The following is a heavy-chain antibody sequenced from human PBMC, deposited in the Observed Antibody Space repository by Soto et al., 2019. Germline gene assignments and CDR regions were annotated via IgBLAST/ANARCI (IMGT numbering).Heavy chain of an antibody. J-gene: IGHJ6*03. V-gene: IGHV2-26*01. D-gene: IGHD6-6*01. CDR2: IFSNDEK. CDR1: GFSLSNARMG. CDR3: ARIQGQLVADYYYYYMDV. Sequence: VSGPPLVNPTGTLTLTCTVSGFSLSNARMGVSWIRQPPGKALEWLAHIFSNDEKSYSTSLKSRLTISKDTSKSQVVLTMTNMDPVDTATYYCARIQGQLVADYYYYYMDVWGKGTTVTVSS.